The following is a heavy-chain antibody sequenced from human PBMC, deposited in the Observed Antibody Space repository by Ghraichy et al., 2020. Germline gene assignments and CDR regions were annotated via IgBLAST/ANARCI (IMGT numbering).Heavy chain of an antibody. V-gene: IGHV3-33*01. CDR2: IWYDGSNK. CDR3: ARDRFRYCSSTSCLGPFDP. J-gene: IGHJ5*02. D-gene: IGHD2-2*01. Sequence: GESLNISCAASGFTFSSYGMHWVRQAPGKGLEWVAVIWYDGSNKYYADSVKGRFTISRDNSKNTLYLQMNSLRAEDTAVYYCARDRFRYCSSTSCLGPFDPWGQGTLVTVSS. CDR1: GFTFSSYG.